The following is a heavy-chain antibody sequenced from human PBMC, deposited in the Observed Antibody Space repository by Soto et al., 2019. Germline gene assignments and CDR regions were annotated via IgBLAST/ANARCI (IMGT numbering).Heavy chain of an antibody. V-gene: IGHV1-18*04. CDR1: GYLFQYYP. CDR2: ISTFDGST. J-gene: IGHJ3*01. D-gene: IGHD3-10*01. Sequence: GASVKVFCKASGYLFQYYPTSWVRQAPGQGLECMGCISTFDGSTNYAREFQGLVTISTETSKTTVYMELRGLTSDDTAVYYCAREDPGRRPHGFGPFDAWGQGTMVTVSS. CDR3: AREDPGRRPHGFGPFDA.